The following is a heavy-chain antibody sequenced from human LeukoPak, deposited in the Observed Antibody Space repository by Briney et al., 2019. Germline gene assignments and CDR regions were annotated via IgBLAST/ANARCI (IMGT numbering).Heavy chain of an antibody. CDR2: INHSGST. CDR3: ARGRYRPGYYYGMDV. V-gene: IGHV4-34*01. J-gene: IGHJ6*02. D-gene: IGHD1-26*01. CDR1: GGSFSGYY. Sequence: PSETLSLTCAVYGGSFSGYYWSWIRQPPGKGLEWIGEINHSGSTNYNPSLKSRVTISVDTSKNQFSLKLSSVTAADTAVYYCARGRYRPGYYYGMDVWGQGTTVTVSS.